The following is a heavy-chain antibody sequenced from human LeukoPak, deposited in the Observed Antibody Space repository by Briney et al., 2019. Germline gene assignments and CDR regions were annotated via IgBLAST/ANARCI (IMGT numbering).Heavy chain of an antibody. CDR1: GYTFTGYY. CDR2: INPNSGGT. Sequence: ASVKVSCKASGYTFTGYYMHWVRPAPGQGLECMGWINPNSGGTNYAQKFQGRVTMTRDTSISTAYMELSRLRSDDTAVYYCARDRATYYDLWSGYLVDYWGQGTLVTVSS. J-gene: IGHJ4*02. CDR3: ARDRATYYDLWSGYLVDY. V-gene: IGHV1-2*02. D-gene: IGHD3-3*01.